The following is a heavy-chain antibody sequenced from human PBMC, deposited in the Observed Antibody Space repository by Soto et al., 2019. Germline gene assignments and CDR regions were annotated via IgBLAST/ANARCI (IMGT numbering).Heavy chain of an antibody. CDR2: IWHDGSNK. D-gene: IGHD2-21*01. J-gene: IGHJ4*02. CDR3: ARDRDGFNSNLDF. Sequence: QAQLVESGGGVAQPGRSLRLSCLVSGFSFSDYGMHWVRQAPGKGLEWVAVIWHDGSNKYYADSVKGRFTISRDNSKNTLDLQMNSLRVEDTAVYYCARDRDGFNSNLDFWGQGTLVTVSS. V-gene: IGHV3-33*01. CDR1: GFSFSDYG.